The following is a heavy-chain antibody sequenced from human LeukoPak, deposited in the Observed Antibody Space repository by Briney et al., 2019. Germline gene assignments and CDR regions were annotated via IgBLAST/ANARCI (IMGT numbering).Heavy chain of an antibody. CDR1: GFTFSSYA. CDR2: ISSNRGST. V-gene: IGHV3-64D*09. CDR3: VKGVHAYYYGSGSYY. J-gene: IGHJ4*02. D-gene: IGHD3-10*01. Sequence: GGSLRLSCSASGFTFSSYAMHWVRQAPGKGLEYVSAISSNRGSTYYADSVKGRFTISRDNSKNTLYLQMSSLRAEDTAVYHCVKGVHAYYYGSGSYYWGQGTLVTVSS.